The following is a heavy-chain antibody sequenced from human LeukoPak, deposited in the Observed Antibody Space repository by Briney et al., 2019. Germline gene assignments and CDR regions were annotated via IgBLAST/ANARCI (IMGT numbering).Heavy chain of an antibody. CDR3: AREYYVDTTMVTAN. D-gene: IGHD5-18*01. Sequence: GGSLRLSCAASGFTFSSYEMNWVRQAPGKGLEWVSYISSSGSTIYYADSVKGRFTISRDNAKNSLYLQMTSLRVEDTAVYYCAREYYVDTTMVTANWGQGTLVTVSS. J-gene: IGHJ4*02. CDR1: GFTFSSYE. V-gene: IGHV3-48*03. CDR2: ISSSGSTI.